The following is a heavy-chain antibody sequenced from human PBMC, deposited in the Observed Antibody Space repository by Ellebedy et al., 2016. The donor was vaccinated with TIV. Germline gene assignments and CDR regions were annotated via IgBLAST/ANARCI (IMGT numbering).Heavy chain of an antibody. Sequence: MPSETLSLTCTVSGGSISSYYWSWIRQPPGKGLEWIGYIYYSGSTNYNPSLKSRVTTSVDTSKNQFSLKLSPVTAADTAVYYCARDGFVGAFDYWGQGTLVTVSS. D-gene: IGHD1-26*01. CDR3: ARDGFVGAFDY. CDR1: GGSISSYY. CDR2: IYYSGST. V-gene: IGHV4-59*01. J-gene: IGHJ4*02.